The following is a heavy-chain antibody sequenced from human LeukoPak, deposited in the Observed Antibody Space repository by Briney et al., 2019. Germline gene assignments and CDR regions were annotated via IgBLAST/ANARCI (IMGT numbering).Heavy chain of an antibody. CDR2: IKQDGSEK. V-gene: IGHV3-7*04. D-gene: IGHD6-13*01. CDR1: GFTFSSYW. Sequence: GGSLRLSCAASGFTFSSYWMSWVRQAPGKGLEWVANIKQDGSEKYYVDSVKGRFTISRDNAKNSLYLQMNSLRAEDTAVYYCARVNSSSWYGYYYYGMDVWGQGTTVTVSS. CDR3: ARVNSSSWYGYYYYGMDV. J-gene: IGHJ6*02.